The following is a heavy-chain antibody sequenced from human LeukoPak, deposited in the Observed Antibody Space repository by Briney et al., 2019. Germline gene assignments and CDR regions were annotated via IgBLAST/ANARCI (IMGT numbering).Heavy chain of an antibody. CDR1: GYTFTSYY. V-gene: IGHV1-46*01. J-gene: IGHJ3*02. Sequence: ASVMVSCKASGYTFTSYYIHWVRQAPGQGLEWMGLINPSAGNTAYAQKFQGRGSMTSDTSTSTVYMELSSLRSEDTAVYYCARQKNDYGDYPDAFDIWGQGTMVTVSS. D-gene: IGHD4-17*01. CDR2: INPSAGNT. CDR3: ARQKNDYGDYPDAFDI.